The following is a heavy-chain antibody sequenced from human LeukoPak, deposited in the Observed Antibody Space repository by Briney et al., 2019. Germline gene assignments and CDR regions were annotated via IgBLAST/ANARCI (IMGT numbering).Heavy chain of an antibody. CDR1: GASITVGNW. Sequence: SETLSLTCVVSGASITVGNWWSWVRQSPEKGLEWIGVIYHSGTINYNPSLKSRVTILVDKTKNQFSLKLTSVTAADSAVYYCARDASRFGELSTYYYGMDVWGKGTTVIVSA. V-gene: IGHV4-4*02. CDR3: ARDASRFGELSTYYYGMDV. D-gene: IGHD3-10*01. CDR2: IYHSGTI. J-gene: IGHJ6*04.